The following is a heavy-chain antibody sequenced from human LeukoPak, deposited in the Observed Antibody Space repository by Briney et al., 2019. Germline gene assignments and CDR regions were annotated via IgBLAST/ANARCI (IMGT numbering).Heavy chain of an antibody. CDR2: IWYDGSNK. D-gene: IGHD6-13*01. CDR3: ATTLGPAAAPDAFDI. CDR1: GFTFSSYG. Sequence: GGSLRLSCAASGFTFSSYGMHWVRQAPGEGLEWVAVIWYDGSNKYYADSVKGRFTISRDNSKNTLYLQMNSLRAEDTAVYYCATTLGPAAAPDAFDIWGQGTMVTVSS. V-gene: IGHV3-33*08. J-gene: IGHJ3*02.